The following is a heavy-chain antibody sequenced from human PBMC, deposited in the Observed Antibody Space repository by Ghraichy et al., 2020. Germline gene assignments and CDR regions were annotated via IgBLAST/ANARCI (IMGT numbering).Heavy chain of an antibody. D-gene: IGHD6-6*01. CDR2: INPSGGST. CDR3: AREGVDSSSSSSPSDI. Sequence: ASVKVSCKASGYTFTSYYMHWVRQAPGQGLEWMGIINPSGGSTSYAQKFQGRVTMTRDTSTSTVYMELSSLRSEDTAVYYCAREGVDSSSSSSPSDIWGQGTMVTVS. CDR1: GYTFTSYY. J-gene: IGHJ3*02. V-gene: IGHV1-46*01.